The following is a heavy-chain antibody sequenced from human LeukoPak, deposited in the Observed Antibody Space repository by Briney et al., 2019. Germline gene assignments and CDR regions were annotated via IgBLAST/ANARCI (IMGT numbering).Heavy chain of an antibody. CDR2: INTDGTVT. J-gene: IGHJ4*02. CDR1: GFTFSKYW. V-gene: IGHV3-74*01. CDR3: ATKQWLAPPPDS. Sequence: PGGSQTLSCAASGFTFSKYWMLWVRQAPGKGLESVSRINTDGTVTTYADSVKGRFTVSRDNADNTMFLQMNSVRDEDTAVYYCATKQWLAPPPDSWGQGTPVTVSS. D-gene: IGHD6-19*01.